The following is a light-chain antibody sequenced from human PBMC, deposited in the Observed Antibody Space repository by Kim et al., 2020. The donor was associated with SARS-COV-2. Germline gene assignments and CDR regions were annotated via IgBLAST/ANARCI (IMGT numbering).Light chain of an antibody. Sequence: SVPISCTGSSSNIGAGYDVHWYQQLPGTAPKLLISGNSNRPSGVPDRFSGSKSGTSASLAITGLQAEDEADYYCQSYDSSLSGVVFGGGTQLTVL. J-gene: IGLJ2*01. CDR3: QSYDSSLSGVV. V-gene: IGLV1-40*01. CDR1: SSNIGAGYD. CDR2: GNS.